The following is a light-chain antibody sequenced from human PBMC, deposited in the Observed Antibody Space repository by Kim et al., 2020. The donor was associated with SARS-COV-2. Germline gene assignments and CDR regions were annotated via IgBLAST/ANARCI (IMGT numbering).Light chain of an antibody. Sequence: SVRERVNITCRASQGIRTSFAWYQLKPGHPPTLLIYDVSFLQSGVPSRFSASGSGTDFTLTISALQPEDITTYHCKQFDDYPVLTFGGRTKVYIK. J-gene: IGKJ4*01. V-gene: IGKV1D-13*01. CDR3: KQFDDYPVLT. CDR1: QGIRTS. CDR2: DVS.